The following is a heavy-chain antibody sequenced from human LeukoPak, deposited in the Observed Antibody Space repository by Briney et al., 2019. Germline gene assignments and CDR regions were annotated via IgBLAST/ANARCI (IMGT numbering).Heavy chain of an antibody. CDR3: AGVKESSCYFDY. CDR1: GFTFSSYA. D-gene: IGHD6-13*01. CDR2: ISGSGGST. V-gene: IGHV3-23*01. J-gene: IGHJ4*02. Sequence: GGSLRLSCAASGFTFSSYAMSWVRQAPGKGLEWVSAISGSGGSTYYADSVKGRFTISRDNSKNTLYLQMNSLRAEDTAVYYCAGVKESSCYFDYWGQGTLVTVSS.